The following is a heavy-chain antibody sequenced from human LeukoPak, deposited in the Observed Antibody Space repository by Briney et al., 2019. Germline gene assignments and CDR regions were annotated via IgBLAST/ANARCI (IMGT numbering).Heavy chain of an antibody. CDR1: GYTFSIYN. V-gene: IGHV1-46*01. J-gene: IGHJ4*02. CDR3: AREGVAGTGLDY. CDR2: INPSGGT. Sequence: ASVKVSCKASGYTFSIYNMHWVRQAPGQGLEWMGIINPSGGTSYAQKLQGRIAMTRDTSTSTLLMELSSLRSEDTAVYYCAREGVAGTGLDYWGQGTLVTVSS. D-gene: IGHD6-13*01.